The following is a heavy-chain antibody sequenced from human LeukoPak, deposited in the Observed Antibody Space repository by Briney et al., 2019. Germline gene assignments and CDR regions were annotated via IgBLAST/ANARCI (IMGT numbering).Heavy chain of an antibody. CDR1: GFPFSSYW. Sequence: GGSLRLSCAASGFPFSSYWMSWVRQAPGKGLEWVANIRHDGSETYYVDSLRGRFTISRDNAKNLVYLQMSSLRAEDTAIYYCARDANDFSPRYYFDYWGQGTLVTVSS. V-gene: IGHV3-7*01. J-gene: IGHJ4*02. CDR2: IRHDGSET. D-gene: IGHD3-3*01. CDR3: ARDANDFSPRYYFDY.